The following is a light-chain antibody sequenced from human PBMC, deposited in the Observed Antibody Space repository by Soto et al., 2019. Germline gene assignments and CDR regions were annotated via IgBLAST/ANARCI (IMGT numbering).Light chain of an antibody. CDR3: CSYAGSSTHV. J-gene: IGLJ1*01. V-gene: IGLV2-23*02. CDR1: SSDVGSSNP. Sequence: QSALTQPASVSGSPGQSITFSCTGTSSDVGSSNPVSWYQQHPGKAPKLLIYEVSKRPSGVSNRFSGSKSGNTASLTISGLQAEDEADYYCCSYAGSSTHVFGTGTKVTVL. CDR2: EVS.